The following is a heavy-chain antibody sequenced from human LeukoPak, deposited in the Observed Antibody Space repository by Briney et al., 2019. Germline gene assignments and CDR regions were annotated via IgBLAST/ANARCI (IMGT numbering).Heavy chain of an antibody. CDR2: ISQDGSTQ. CDR3: ARENSAFDI. Sequence: GGSRRLSCAASGFTFRNYVMHWGRQAPGKGLEWVAGISQDGSTQYYADSVKGRFTMSRDNSKNTVHLQMNSLRAEDTALYYCARENSAFDIWGHGTMVTVSS. D-gene: IGHD4-23*01. V-gene: IGHV3-30*04. J-gene: IGHJ3*02. CDR1: GFTFRNYV.